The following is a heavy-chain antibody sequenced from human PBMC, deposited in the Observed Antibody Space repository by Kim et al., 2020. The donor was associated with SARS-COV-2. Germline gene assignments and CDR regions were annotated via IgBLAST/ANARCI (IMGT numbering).Heavy chain of an antibody. V-gene: IGHV4-34*01. CDR3: ARPRGNYYGSGSPSGI. J-gene: IGHJ3*02. D-gene: IGHD3-10*01. Sequence: LERRVTISVDTSKNQFSLKLSSVTAADTAVYYCARPRGNYYGSGSPSGIWGQGTMVTVSS.